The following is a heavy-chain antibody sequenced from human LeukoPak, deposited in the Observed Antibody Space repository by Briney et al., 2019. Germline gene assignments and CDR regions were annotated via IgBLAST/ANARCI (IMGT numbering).Heavy chain of an antibody. CDR3: ARTGGGYYYYGMDV. J-gene: IGHJ6*02. CDR1: VFTPSSYE. Sequence: GGSLRLSSAASVFTPSSYEIKAVSPALGRGLEWVSYISSSGSTIYYADSVRGRYTISRDNAKNSLYLQMNSVRAEDAAVYYCARTGGGYYYYGMDVWGQGTTVTVSS. D-gene: IGHD1-1*01. V-gene: IGHV3-48*03. CDR2: ISSSGSTI.